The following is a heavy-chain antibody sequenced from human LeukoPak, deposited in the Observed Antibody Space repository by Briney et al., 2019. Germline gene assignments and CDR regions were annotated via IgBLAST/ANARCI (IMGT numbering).Heavy chain of an antibody. V-gene: IGHV4-34*01. J-gene: IGHJ6*02. D-gene: IGHD1-7*01. CDR2: INHSGST. Sequence: SETLSRTCAVYGGSFSGYYWSWIRQPPGKGLEWIGEINHSGSTNYNPSLKSRVTISVDTSKNQFSLKLSSVTAADTAVYYCARRLELQNGMDVWGQGTTVTVSS. CDR1: GGSFSGYY. CDR3: ARRLELQNGMDV.